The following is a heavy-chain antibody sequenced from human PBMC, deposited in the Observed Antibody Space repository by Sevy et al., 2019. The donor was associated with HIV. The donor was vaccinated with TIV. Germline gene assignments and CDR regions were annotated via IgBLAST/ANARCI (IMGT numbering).Heavy chain of an antibody. D-gene: IGHD2-2*01. CDR1: GGSFSGYC. CDR3: ARGRQAYVVVVPSTVPFDY. Sequence: SETLSLTCAVYGGSFSGYCWNWIRQSPGKGLEWIGEINHTGDLKYNPSLKRRVTISVDASKNQVSLHLNSVTGADTAVYYCARGRQAYVVVVPSTVPFDYWGQGTLVTVSS. CDR2: INHTGDL. V-gene: IGHV4-34*01. J-gene: IGHJ4*02.